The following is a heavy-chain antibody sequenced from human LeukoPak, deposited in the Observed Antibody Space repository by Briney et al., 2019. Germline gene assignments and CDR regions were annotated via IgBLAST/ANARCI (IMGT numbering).Heavy chain of an antibody. Sequence: PGGSLRLSCAGSGFTFRSYWMSWVRQAPGKGLEWVANIKQDGSAKYYVDSVKGRFSISRDNAKNSASLQMNSLRAEDTAVYFCARALVEVPGGDYWGQGTLVTVSS. CDR1: GFTFRSYW. CDR3: ARALVEVPGGDY. D-gene: IGHD1-26*01. V-gene: IGHV3-7*01. CDR2: IKQDGSAK. J-gene: IGHJ4*02.